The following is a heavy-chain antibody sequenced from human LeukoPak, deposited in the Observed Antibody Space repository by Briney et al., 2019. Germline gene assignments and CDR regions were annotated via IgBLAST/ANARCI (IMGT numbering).Heavy chain of an antibody. CDR1: GFTFSDYY. V-gene: IGHV3-11*01. CDR3: ARDGSLYYYDSSGYPDY. CDR2: ISSSGSTI. J-gene: IGHJ4*02. Sequence: GGSLRLSCAASGFTFSDYYMSWIRQAPGKGLEWVSYISSSGSTIYYADSVKGRFTISRDNAKNSLYLQMNSPRAEDTAVYYCARDGSLYYYDSSGYPDYWGQGTLVTVSS. D-gene: IGHD3-22*01.